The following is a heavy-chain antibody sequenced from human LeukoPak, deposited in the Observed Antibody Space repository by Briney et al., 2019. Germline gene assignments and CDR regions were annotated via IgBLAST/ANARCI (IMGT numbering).Heavy chain of an antibody. CDR1: GGSISCSSYY. J-gene: IGHJ4*02. V-gene: IGHV4-39*01. CDR2: IYYSGST. Sequence: SETLSLTCTVSGGSISCSSYYWGWIRQPPGKGLEWIGSIYYSGSTYYNPSLKSRVTISVDTSKNQFSLKLSSVTAADTAVYYCARRVWGLYYFDYWGQGTLVTVSS. D-gene: IGHD6-13*01. CDR3: ARRVWGLYYFDY.